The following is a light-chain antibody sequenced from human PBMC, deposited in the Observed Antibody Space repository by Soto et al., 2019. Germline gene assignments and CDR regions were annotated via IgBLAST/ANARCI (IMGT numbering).Light chain of an antibody. CDR3: QQYGSSPLT. CDR1: QSVSSY. Sequence: EIVLTQSPATLSLSPGERATLSCRASQSVSSYLAWYQQKPGQAPRLLIYDASSRATGIPDRFSGSGSGTDFTLTISRLEPEDSAVYYCQQYGSSPLTFGGGTKVDIK. J-gene: IGKJ4*01. V-gene: IGKV3-20*01. CDR2: DAS.